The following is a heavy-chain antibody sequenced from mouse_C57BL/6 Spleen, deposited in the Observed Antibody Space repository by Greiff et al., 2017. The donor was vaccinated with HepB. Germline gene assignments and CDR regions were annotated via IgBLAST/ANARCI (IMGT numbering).Heavy chain of an antibody. D-gene: IGHD4-1*01. CDR3: ARHGVGRYFDY. V-gene: IGHV5-6*02. J-gene: IGHJ2*01. Sequence: DVKLVESGGDLVKPGGSLKLSCAASGFTFSSYGMSWVRQTPDKRLEWVATISSGGSYTYYPDSVKGRFTISRDNAKNTLYLQMSSLKSEDTAMYYCARHGVGRYFDYWGQGTTLTVSS. CDR2: ISSGGSYT. CDR1: GFTFSSYG.